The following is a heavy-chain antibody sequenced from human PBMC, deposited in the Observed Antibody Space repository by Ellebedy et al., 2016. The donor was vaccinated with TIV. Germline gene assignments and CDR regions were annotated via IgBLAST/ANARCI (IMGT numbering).Heavy chain of an antibody. V-gene: IGHV3-11*05. J-gene: IGHJ4*02. CDR3: AKGRGGSYSYGNY. D-gene: IGHD1-26*01. CDR1: GFTFSDYY. Sequence: GESLKISCAASGFTFSDYYMSWIRQAPGKGLEWVSYISSSSSYTNYADSVKGRFTISRDNSKNSLYLQMNSLRTEDTALYYCAKGRGGSYSYGNYWGQGTLVTVSS. CDR2: ISSSSSYT.